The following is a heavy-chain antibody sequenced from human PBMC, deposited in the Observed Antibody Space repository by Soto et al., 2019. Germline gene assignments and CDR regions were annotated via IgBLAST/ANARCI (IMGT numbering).Heavy chain of an antibody. CDR2: VSPGGDTV. J-gene: IGHJ3*01. CDR3: VRGSRANCFDL. Sequence: DVQLAESGGGLVQPGGSLSLSCVASGFPYSVYSMDWVRQVPGKGLEWLAYVSPGGDTVHYADSVNGRFFISRDTPRNSVFLQMNSLRHEDTAVYYCVRGSRANCFDLWGPGTVVTVSS. V-gene: IGHV3-48*02. CDR1: GFPYSVYS.